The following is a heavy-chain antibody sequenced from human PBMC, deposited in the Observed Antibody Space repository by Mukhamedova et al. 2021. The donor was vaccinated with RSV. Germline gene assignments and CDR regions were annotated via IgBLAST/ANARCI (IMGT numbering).Heavy chain of an antibody. CDR3: ARPWGYSQDN. J-gene: IGHJ3*01. Sequence: GGTIYSPSLESRVTIPRDTSKNQFSLKLSSVTAADTAVYYCARPWGYSQDNWGQGAKVSVSS. D-gene: IGHD3-16*01. CDR2: GGT. V-gene: IGHV4-34*01.